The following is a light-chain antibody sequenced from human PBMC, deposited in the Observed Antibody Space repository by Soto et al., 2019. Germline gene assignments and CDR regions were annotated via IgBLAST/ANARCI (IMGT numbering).Light chain of an antibody. J-gene: IGLJ2*01. CDR2: DVN. CDR1: SSDIGAYNF. V-gene: IGLV2-14*03. Sequence: QSVLTQPASVSGSPGQSITISCTGTSSDIGAYNFVSWYQQPPGKAPKLMLYDVNIRPSGVSNRFSGSKSGNTASLTISGLPAEDEADYYCTSWTTSTTMIFGGGTKVTVL. CDR3: TSWTTSTTMI.